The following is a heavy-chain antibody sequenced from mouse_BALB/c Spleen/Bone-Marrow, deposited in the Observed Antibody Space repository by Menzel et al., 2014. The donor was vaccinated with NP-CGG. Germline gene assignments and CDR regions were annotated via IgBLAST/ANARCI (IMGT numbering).Heavy chain of an antibody. Sequence: VQLQQSGAELVKPGASVKLSCTASGFNIKDTYMHWVKQRPEQGLEWIGRIDPANGNTKYDPKFQGKATITADTSSSTAYLQLSSLTSDDTAVYYRAAYYRYLAWFAYWGQGTPVTVSA. CDR1: GFNIKDTY. CDR2: IDPANGNT. V-gene: IGHV14-3*02. CDR3: AAYYRYLAWFAY. J-gene: IGHJ3*01. D-gene: IGHD2-14*01.